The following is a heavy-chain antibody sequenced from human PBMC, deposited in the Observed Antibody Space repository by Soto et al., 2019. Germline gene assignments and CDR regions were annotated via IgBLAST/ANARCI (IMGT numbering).Heavy chain of an antibody. V-gene: IGHV4-4*02. D-gene: IGHD3-3*01. J-gene: IGHJ5*02. Sequence: SVTLYLTRSVSEGSSSSSNWWSWVRQPPGKGLEWIGEIYHSGSTNYNPSLKSRVTISVDKSKNQFSLELSSVTAADTDVYYCAREDGGEDYDAWRGYVAYWFEPWGQGTRVSVSA. CDR3: AREDGGEDYDAWRGYVAYWFEP. CDR2: IYHSGST. CDR1: EGSSSSSNW.